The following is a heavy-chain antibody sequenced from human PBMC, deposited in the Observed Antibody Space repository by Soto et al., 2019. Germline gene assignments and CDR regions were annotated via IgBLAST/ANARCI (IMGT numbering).Heavy chain of an antibody. CDR1: GFTFSSYE. V-gene: IGHV3-48*03. CDR2: ISSSGSTI. Sequence: GGSLRLSCAASGFTFSSYEMNWVRQAPGKGLEWVSYISSSGSTIYYADSVKGRFTISRDNAKNSLYLQMNSLRAEDTAVYYCAGTLAGNDYWGQGTLVTVSS. J-gene: IGHJ4*02. CDR3: AGTLAGNDY.